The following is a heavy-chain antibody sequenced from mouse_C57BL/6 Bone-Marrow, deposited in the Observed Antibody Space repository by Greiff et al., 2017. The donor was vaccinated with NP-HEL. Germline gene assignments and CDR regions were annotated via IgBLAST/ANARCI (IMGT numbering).Heavy chain of an antibody. CDR1: GFTFSSYA. D-gene: IGHD2-2*01. Sequence: EVQGVESGGGLVKPGGSLKLSCAASGFTFSSYAMSWVRQTPEKRLEWVATISDGGSYTYYPDNVKGRFTISRDNAKNNLYLQMSHLKSEDTAMYYCARSTMVTTGDYWGQGTTLTVSS. J-gene: IGHJ2*01. CDR3: ARSTMVTTGDY. V-gene: IGHV5-4*01. CDR2: ISDGGSYT.